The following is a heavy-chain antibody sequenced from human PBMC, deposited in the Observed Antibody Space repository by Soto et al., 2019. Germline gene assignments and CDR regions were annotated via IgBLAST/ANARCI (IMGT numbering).Heavy chain of an antibody. V-gene: IGHV5-51*01. CDR2: IYPGDSDT. CDR3: ARHSGGKYYYDSSGYDY. J-gene: IGHJ4*02. CDR1: GYSFTSYW. Sequence: PGESLKISCKGSGYSFTSYWSGWVRQMPGKGLEWMGIIYPGDSDTRYSPSFQGQVTISADKSISTAYLQWSSLKASDTAMYYCARHSGGKYYYDSSGYDYWGQGTLVTVSS. D-gene: IGHD3-22*01.